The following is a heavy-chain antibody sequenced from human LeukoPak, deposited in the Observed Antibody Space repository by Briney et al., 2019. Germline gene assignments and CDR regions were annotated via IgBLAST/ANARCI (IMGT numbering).Heavy chain of an antibody. D-gene: IGHD2-2*01. CDR3: ARLGVRVVPAAVFDY. Sequence: AETLSLTCAVEGGSCSGYYCSWIRQPPGKRLDCIGEINHSGSTNDNPSLKSRVSISVYTSKNQFSPKLSSVTAEDTAVYYCARLGVRVVPAAVFDYWGPGTLVTVSS. V-gene: IGHV4-34*01. J-gene: IGHJ4*02. CDR1: GGSCSGYY. CDR2: INHSGST.